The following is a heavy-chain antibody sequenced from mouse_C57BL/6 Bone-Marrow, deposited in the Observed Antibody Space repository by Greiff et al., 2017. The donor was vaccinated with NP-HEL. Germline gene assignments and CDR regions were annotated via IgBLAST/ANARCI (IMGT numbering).Heavy chain of an antibody. D-gene: IGHD3-3*01. CDR2: IDPSDSDT. J-gene: IGHJ3*01. CDR1: GYTFTSYW. Sequence: VQLQQPGAELVMPGASVKLSCKASGYTFTSYWMHWVKQRPGQGLEWIGEIDPSDSDTNYNQKFKGKSTLTVDKSSSTAYMQRSSLTSEDSAVYYCARGGTPFAYWGQGTLVTVSA. CDR3: ARGGTPFAY. V-gene: IGHV1-69*01.